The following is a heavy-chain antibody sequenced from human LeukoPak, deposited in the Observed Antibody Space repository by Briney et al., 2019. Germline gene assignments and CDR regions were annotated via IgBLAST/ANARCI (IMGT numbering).Heavy chain of an antibody. CDR3: ARDWRGTITMVRGIIFGH. D-gene: IGHD3-10*01. CDR2: IKQDGSEK. V-gene: IGHV3-7*01. J-gene: IGHJ5*02. CDR1: GFTFSNAW. Sequence: PGGSLRLSCAASGFTFSNAWMSWVRQAPGKGLEWVANIKQDGSEKYYVDSVKGRFTISRDNAKNSLYLQMNSPRAEDTAVYYCARDWRGTITMVRGIIFGHWGQGTLVTVSS.